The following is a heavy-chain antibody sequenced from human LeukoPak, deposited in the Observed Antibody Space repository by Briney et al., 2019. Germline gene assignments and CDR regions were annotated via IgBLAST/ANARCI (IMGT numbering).Heavy chain of an antibody. Sequence: GGSLRLSCAASGFIFSSYGMHWVRQAPGKGLEWVAFIRYDGSKKYYADSVKGRFTISRDNARNSLYLQMNSLRVEDTAVYYCARDPYSGNYGDYYYYYMDVWGKGTTVTISS. CDR3: ARDPYSGNYGDYYYYYMDV. CDR1: GFIFSSYG. V-gene: IGHV3-30*02. CDR2: IRYDGSKK. D-gene: IGHD1-26*01. J-gene: IGHJ6*03.